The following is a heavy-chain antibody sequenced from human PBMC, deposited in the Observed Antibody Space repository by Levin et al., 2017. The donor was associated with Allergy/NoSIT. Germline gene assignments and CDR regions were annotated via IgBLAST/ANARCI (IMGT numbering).Heavy chain of an antibody. CDR1: GYTFTTYG. CDR3: ARRIAVTGTGYYYYYMDV. D-gene: IGHD6-19*01. Sequence: AASVKVSCKASGYTFTTYGISWVRQAPGQGLEWMGWISAYNGNTNYAQKLQGRVTMTTDTSTSTAYMELRSLMSDDTAVYYCARRIAVTGTGYYYYYMDVWGKGTTVTVSS. CDR2: ISAYNGNT. V-gene: IGHV1-18*01. J-gene: IGHJ6*03.